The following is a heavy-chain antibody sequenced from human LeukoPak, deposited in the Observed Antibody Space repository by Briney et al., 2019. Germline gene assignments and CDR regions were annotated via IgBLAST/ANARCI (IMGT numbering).Heavy chain of an antibody. Sequence: GGSLRLSCAASGFTFWNFGMFGVREAPGGGGEWVAVIWFDGTSTDYAGSVKGRFTISRDNSNNRLYLQMNSLRAEDTALYYCVKGPLYYYDPTGPLDAFDIWGQGTLVTVPS. CDR2: IWFDGTST. CDR1: GFTFWNFG. J-gene: IGHJ3*02. D-gene: IGHD3-22*01. V-gene: IGHV3-33*06. CDR3: VKGPLYYYDPTGPLDAFDI.